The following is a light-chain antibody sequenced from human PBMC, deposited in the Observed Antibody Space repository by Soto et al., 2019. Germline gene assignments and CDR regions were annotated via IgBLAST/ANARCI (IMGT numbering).Light chain of an antibody. J-gene: IGKJ2*01. CDR3: QQYGGSPPYT. CDR2: GAS. CDR1: RSISSTY. V-gene: IGKV3-20*01. Sequence: EIVLTQSPGTLSLSPGERATLTCRASRSISSTYLAWYQQKPGLAPRLLIYGASSRATGIPDRFSGSGSGTDFTFTISRLEPEDFAVYYCQQYGGSPPYTFGQGTKLEIK.